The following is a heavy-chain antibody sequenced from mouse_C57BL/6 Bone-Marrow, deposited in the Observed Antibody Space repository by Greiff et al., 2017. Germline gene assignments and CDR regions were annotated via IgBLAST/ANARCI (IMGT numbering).Heavy chain of an antibody. D-gene: IGHD1-1*01. CDR3: AREDYYGSSYGGYYYAMDY. CDR2: INYDGSST. Sequence: EVKLMESEGGLVQPGSSMKLSCTASGFTFSDYYMAWVRQVPEKGLEWVANINYDGSSTYYLDSLKSRFIISRDNAKNILYLQMSSLKSEDTATYYCAREDYYGSSYGGYYYAMDYWGQGTSVTVSS. J-gene: IGHJ4*01. V-gene: IGHV5-16*01. CDR1: GFTFSDYY.